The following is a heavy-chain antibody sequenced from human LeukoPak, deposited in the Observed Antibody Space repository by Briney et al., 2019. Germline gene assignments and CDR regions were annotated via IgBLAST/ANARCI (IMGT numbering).Heavy chain of an antibody. CDR3: VRDPGGGAYDL. D-gene: IGHD1-26*01. V-gene: IGHV3-7*03. J-gene: IGHJ3*01. CDR2: INQDGGSI. Sequence: PGGSLRLSCAASGFTFSSHWLNWVRRAPGKGLDWVAIINQDGGSIGYGDSVEGRFTISRDNAKNSLYLQMNSLRVDDTAVYYCVRDPGGGAYDLWGQGTMVTVSS. CDR1: GFTFSSHW.